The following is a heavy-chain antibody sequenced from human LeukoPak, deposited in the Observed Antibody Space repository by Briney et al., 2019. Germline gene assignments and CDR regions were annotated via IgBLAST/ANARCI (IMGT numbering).Heavy chain of an antibody. Sequence: AASVNVSCKASGYTFTSNYIHWVRPAPGQGLEWMGMIYPRDGSTSYAQKFQGRVTVTRDTSTSTVHMELSGLRSEDTAVYYCARDQEGFDYWGQGTLVTVSS. J-gene: IGHJ4*02. CDR2: IYPRDGST. CDR1: GYTFTSNY. V-gene: IGHV1-46*01. CDR3: ARDQEGFDY.